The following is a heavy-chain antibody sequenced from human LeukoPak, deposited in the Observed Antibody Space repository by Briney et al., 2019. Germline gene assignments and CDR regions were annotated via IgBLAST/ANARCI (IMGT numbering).Heavy chain of an antibody. CDR2: INPSGGST. CDR1: GYTFTSYY. D-gene: IGHD6-13*01. Sequence: ASVKVSCKASGYTFTSYYMHWVRQAPGQGLEWMGIINPSGGSTSYAQKFQGRVTMTRDTSTSTVYMELSSLRSEDTAVYYCARDHPNPPDNSSSWYYDYWGQGTLVTVSS. J-gene: IGHJ4*02. CDR3: ARDHPNPPDNSSSWYYDY. V-gene: IGHV1-46*01.